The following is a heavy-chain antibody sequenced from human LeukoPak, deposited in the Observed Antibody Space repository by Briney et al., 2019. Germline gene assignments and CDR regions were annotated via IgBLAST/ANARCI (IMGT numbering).Heavy chain of an antibody. D-gene: IGHD1-26*01. CDR3: AGELVGATTFDY. V-gene: IGHV6-1*01. Sequence: SQTLSLTCAISGDSVSSNSAAWHWIRQSPSRGLEWLGRTYYRSKWYNDYAVSVKSRITINPDTSKNQFSLKLSSVTAADTAVYYCAGELVGATTFDYWGQGTLVTVSS. J-gene: IGHJ4*02. CDR2: TYYRSKWYN. CDR1: GDSVSSNSAA.